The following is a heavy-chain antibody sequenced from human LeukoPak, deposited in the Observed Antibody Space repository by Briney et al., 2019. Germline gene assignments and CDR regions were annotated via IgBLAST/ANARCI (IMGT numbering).Heavy chain of an antibody. J-gene: IGHJ6*03. CDR3: ARVLEYEYYYMDV. V-gene: IGHV1-69*08. CDR2: IIPIFGTA. Sequence: SVKVSCKASGYSFTSYSISWVRQAPGQGLEWMGRIIPIFGTANYAQKFQGRVTITADKSTSTAYMELSSLRSEDTAVYYCARVLEYEYYYMDVWGKGTTVTVSS. CDR1: GYSFTSYS. D-gene: IGHD2-8*01.